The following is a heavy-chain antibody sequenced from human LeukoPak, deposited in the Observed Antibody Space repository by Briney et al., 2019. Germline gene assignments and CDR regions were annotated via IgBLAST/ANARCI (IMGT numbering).Heavy chain of an antibody. J-gene: IGHJ4*02. CDR3: ALNADSSGYYHFDY. D-gene: IGHD3-22*01. Sequence: EESLKISCRGSGYRFTNYWIGWVRQMPGKGLEWMGIIYPGDSESRYSPSFQGQVTISADKSISTAYLQWSSLKASDTAMYYCALNADSSGYYHFDYWGQGTLVTVSS. CDR1: GYRFTNYW. V-gene: IGHV5-51*01. CDR2: IYPGDSES.